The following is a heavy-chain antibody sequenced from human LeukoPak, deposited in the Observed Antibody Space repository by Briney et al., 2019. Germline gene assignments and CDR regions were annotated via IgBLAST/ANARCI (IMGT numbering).Heavy chain of an antibody. V-gene: IGHV4-34*01. CDR3: ARRITMVRGVIAVYNWFDP. J-gene: IGHJ5*02. CDR1: GGSFXGYY. D-gene: IGHD3-10*01. Sequence: PSETLSLTCAVYGGSFXGYYWSWIRQPPGKGLEWIGEINHSGSTNYNPSLKSRVTISVDTSKNQFSLKLSSVTAADTAVYYCARRITMVRGVIAVYNWFDPWGQGTLVTVSS. CDR2: INHSGST.